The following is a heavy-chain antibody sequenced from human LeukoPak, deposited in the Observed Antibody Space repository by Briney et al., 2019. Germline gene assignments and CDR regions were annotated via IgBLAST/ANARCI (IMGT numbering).Heavy chain of an antibody. D-gene: IGHD2-2*02. V-gene: IGHV1-69*04. CDR2: IIPILGIA. J-gene: IGHJ6*02. CDR3: ARDRGYCSSTSCYSYYYYGMDV. CDR1: GGTFSSYT. Sequence: GASVKVSCKASGGTFSSYTISWVRQAPGQGLEWMGRIIPILGIANYAQKFQGRVTITADKSTSTAYMELSSLRSEDTAVYYCARDRGYCSSTSCYSYYYYGMDVWGQGTTVTVSS.